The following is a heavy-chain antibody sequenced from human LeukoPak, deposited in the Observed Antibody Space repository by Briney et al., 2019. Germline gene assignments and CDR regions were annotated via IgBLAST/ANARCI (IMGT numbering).Heavy chain of an antibody. CDR3: ARDRLNRAACGGDCYSAVFDY. D-gene: IGHD2-21*02. V-gene: IGHV3-33*01. Sequence: GGSLRLSCAASGFTFSSYGMHWVRQAPGKGLEWVAVIWYDGSNKYYADSVKGRFTISRDNSKNTLYLQMNSLRAEDTAVYYCARDRLNRAACGGDCYSAVFDYWGQGALVTVSS. CDR1: GFTFSSYG. CDR2: IWYDGSNK. J-gene: IGHJ4*02.